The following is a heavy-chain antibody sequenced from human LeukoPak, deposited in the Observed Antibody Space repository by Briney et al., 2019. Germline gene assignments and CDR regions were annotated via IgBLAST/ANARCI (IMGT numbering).Heavy chain of an antibody. J-gene: IGHJ4*02. CDR2: FDPEDGET. Sequence: ASVKVSCKVSGYTLTELSMHWVRQAPGKGLEWMGGFDPEDGETIYAQKFQGRVTITEDTSTDTAYMELSSLRSEDTAVYYCATGYDPDLAVAGSIFDYWGQGTLVTVSS. V-gene: IGHV1-24*01. CDR1: GYTLTELS. D-gene: IGHD6-19*01. CDR3: ATGYDPDLAVAGSIFDY.